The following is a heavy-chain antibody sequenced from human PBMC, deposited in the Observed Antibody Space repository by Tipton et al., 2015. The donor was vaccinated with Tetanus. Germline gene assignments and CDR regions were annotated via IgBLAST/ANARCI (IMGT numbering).Heavy chain of an antibody. D-gene: IGHD3-10*01. J-gene: IGHJ6*02. CDR1: GGSISSYY. CDR3: ARPYYYGPGSPDRYGMDV. CDR2: IYYSGST. V-gene: IGHV4-59*01. Sequence: TLSLTCTVSGGSISSYYWSWIRQPPGKGLEWIGYIYYSGSTNYNPSLKSRVTISVDTSKNQFSLELSSVTAADTAVYYCARPYYYGPGSPDRYGMDVWGQGTTVTVPS.